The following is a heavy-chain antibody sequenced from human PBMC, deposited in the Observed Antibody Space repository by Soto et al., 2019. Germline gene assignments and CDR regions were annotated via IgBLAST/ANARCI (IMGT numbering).Heavy chain of an antibody. V-gene: IGHV4-38-2*02. J-gene: IGHJ5*02. CDR1: GYSISSGYY. Sequence: NPSETLSLTCAVSGYSISSGYYWGWIRQPPGKGLEWIGSMYHSGNTYYNPSLKSRVTISVDTSKNQFSLKLSSVTAADTAVYYCARDLSSSSENWFDPWGQGILVTVSS. CDR3: ARDLSSSSENWFDP. D-gene: IGHD6-6*01. CDR2: MYHSGNT.